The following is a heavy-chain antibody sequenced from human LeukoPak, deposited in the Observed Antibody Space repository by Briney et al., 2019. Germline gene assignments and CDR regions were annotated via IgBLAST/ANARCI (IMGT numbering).Heavy chain of an antibody. J-gene: IGHJ6*03. D-gene: IGHD3-3*01. CDR3: ARSETPGPYYDFWSGYYTNYYYYYMDV. CDR2: TKQDGSEK. V-gene: IGHV3-7*01. CDR1: GFTFSDYY. Sequence: PGGSLRLSCAASGFTFSDYYMSWIRQAPGKGLEWVAHTKQDGSEKYYVDSVKGRFTISRDNAKNSLYLQMNSLRAEDTAVYYCARSETPGPYYDFWSGYYTNYYYYYMDVWGKGTTVTVSS.